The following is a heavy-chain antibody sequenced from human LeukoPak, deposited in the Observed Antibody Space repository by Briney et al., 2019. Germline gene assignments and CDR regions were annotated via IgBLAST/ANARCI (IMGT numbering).Heavy chain of an antibody. CDR2: IYYSGST. Sequence: SETLSLTCTVSGGSISSYYWSWIRQPPGKGLEWIGYIYYSGSTNYNPSLKSRVTISVDTSKNQFSLKLSSVTAADTAVYYCARLGIAVAGTGDYWGQGTLVTVSS. V-gene: IGHV4-59*08. CDR3: ARLGIAVAGTGDY. CDR1: GGSISSYY. D-gene: IGHD6-19*01. J-gene: IGHJ4*02.